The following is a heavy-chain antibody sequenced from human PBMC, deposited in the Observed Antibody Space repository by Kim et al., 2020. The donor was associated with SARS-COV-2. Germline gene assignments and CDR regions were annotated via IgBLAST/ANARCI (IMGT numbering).Heavy chain of an antibody. Sequence: GGSLRLSCAASGFTFSSYAMSWVRQAPGKGLEWVSAISGSGGSTYYADSVKGRFTISRDNSKNTLYLQMNSLRAEDTAVYYCAKDPISRHNWNYDPFVYWGQGTLVTVSS. V-gene: IGHV3-23*01. D-gene: IGHD1-7*01. J-gene: IGHJ4*02. CDR2: ISGSGGST. CDR1: GFTFSSYA. CDR3: AKDPISRHNWNYDPFVY.